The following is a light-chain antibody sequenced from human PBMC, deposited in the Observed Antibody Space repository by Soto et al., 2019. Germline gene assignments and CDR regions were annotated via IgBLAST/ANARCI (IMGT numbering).Light chain of an antibody. V-gene: IGKV3-15*01. CDR2: RIF. CDR3: LQHYSWPWT. J-gene: IGKJ1*01. Sequence: DIVLTQSPGSLSLSPGERASLXCRASQSVKSRLAWYQHKPGQAPRLVLLRIFTRAIGGPARFSGSGSETEFTRTISGLQSEDSGVYYGLQHYSWPWTFGQGTKVDIK. CDR1: QSVKSR.